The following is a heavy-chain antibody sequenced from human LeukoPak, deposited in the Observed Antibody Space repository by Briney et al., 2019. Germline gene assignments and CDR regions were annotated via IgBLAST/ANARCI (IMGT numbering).Heavy chain of an antibody. CDR1: GYTFTSYG. V-gene: IGHV1-18*01. CDR3: ARDKREWSTTQPTDY. D-gene: IGHD3-3*01. Sequence: ASVKVSCKASGYTFTSYGISWVRQAPGQGLEWMGWISAYNGNTNYAQKFQGRVTMTTDTSTSTAYMELRSLRSDDTAVYYCARDKREWSTTQPTDYWGQGTLVTVSS. J-gene: IGHJ4*02. CDR2: ISAYNGNT.